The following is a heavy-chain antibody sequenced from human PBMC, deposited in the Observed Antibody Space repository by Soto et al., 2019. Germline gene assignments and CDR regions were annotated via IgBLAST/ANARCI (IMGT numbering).Heavy chain of an antibody. V-gene: IGHV4-61*01. CDR3: ARGNAGYYGDYGYFDY. CDR1: GGSVSSGSYY. J-gene: IGHJ4*02. D-gene: IGHD4-17*01. CDR2: IYYSGST. Sequence: TLSLTCTVSGGSVSSGSYYWSWIRQPPGKGLEWIGYIYYSGSTNYNPSLKSRVTISVDTSKNQFSLKLSSVTAADTAVYYCARGNAGYYGDYGYFDYWGQGTLVTVSS.